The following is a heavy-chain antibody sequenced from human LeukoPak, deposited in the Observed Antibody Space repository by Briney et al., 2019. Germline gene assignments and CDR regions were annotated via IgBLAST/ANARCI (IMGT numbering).Heavy chain of an antibody. V-gene: IGHV4-59*01. D-gene: IGHD2-15*01. CDR2: IYYSGST. CDR1: GGSISSYY. Sequence: SSETLSLTCTVSGGSISSYYWSWIRQPPGKGLEWIGYIYYSGSTNYNPSLKSRVTISVDTSKNQFSLKLSSVTAADTAVYYCARDPLLGYCSGGSCYAIDYWGQGTLVTVSS. CDR3: ARDPLLGYCSGGSCYAIDY. J-gene: IGHJ4*02.